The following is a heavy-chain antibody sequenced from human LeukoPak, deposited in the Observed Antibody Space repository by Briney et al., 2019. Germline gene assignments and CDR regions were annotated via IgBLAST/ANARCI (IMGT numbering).Heavy chain of an antibody. V-gene: IGHV1-46*01. CDR3: ARDRYGSGSYFDY. J-gene: IGHJ4*02. Sequence: ASVKVSCKASGYTFISYYIHWVRQAPGQGLEWMGIINPSGGSTSYAQKFQGRVTMTRDTSTTTVHMELSSLRSEDTAVYYCARDRYGSGSYFDYWGQGTLVTVSS. CDR1: GYTFISYY. D-gene: IGHD3-10*01. CDR2: INPSGGST.